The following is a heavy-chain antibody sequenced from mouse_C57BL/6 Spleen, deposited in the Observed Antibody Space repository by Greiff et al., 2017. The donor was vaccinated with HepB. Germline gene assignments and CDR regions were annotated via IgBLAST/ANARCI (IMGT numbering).Heavy chain of an antibody. J-gene: IGHJ3*01. V-gene: IGHV1-80*01. D-gene: IGHD4-1*01. CDR3: ASDQNWALSWFDY. Sequence: VQLQQSGAELVKPGASVKISCKASGYAFSSYWMNWVKQRPGKGLEWIGQIYPGDGDTNYNGKFKGKATLTADKSSSTAYMQLSSLTSEDSAVYFCASDQNWALSWFDYWGQGTLVTVSA. CDR1: GYAFSSYW. CDR2: IYPGDGDT.